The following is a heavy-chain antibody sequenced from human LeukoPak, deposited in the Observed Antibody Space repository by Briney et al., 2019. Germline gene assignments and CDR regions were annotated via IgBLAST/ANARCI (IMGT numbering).Heavy chain of an antibody. D-gene: IGHD1-26*01. CDR3: SRESGAFSPFGY. CDR1: GASISSSSYY. V-gene: IGHV4-39*07. CDR2: MYYSGST. J-gene: IGHJ4*02. Sequence: SETLSLTCTVSGASISSSSYYWGWIRQPPGKGLEWIGTMYYSGSTYYNPSLKSRVAMSLDKSKNLLSLTLTSVTAADTAVYYCSRESGAFSPFGYWGQGTLVTVTS.